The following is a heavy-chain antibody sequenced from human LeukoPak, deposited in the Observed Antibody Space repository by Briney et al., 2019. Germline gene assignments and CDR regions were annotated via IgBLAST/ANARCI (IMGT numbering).Heavy chain of an antibody. CDR3: ARRVTIFGVVPGLDY. V-gene: IGHV4-34*01. J-gene: IGHJ4*02. D-gene: IGHD3-3*01. Sequence: SETLSLTCTVSGGSISSYYWSWIRQPPGKGLEWIGEINHSGSTNYNPSLKSRVTISVDTSKNQFSLKLSSVTAADTAVYYCARRVTIFGVVPGLDYWGQGTLVTVSS. CDR1: GGSISSYY. CDR2: INHSGST.